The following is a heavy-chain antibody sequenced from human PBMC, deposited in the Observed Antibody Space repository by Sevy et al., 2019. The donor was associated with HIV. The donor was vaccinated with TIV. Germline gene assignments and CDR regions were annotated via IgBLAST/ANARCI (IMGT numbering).Heavy chain of an antibody. CDR1: GFTVSSNY. Sequence: GGSLRLSCAASGFTVSSNYMSWVRQAPGKGLEWVSVIYSGGSTYYADSVKGRFTISRDNSKNTLYRQMNSLRAEDTAVYYCASRHYDILTGPYYYYGMDVWGQGTTVTVSS. V-gene: IGHV3-66*01. CDR3: ASRHYDILTGPYYYYGMDV. D-gene: IGHD3-9*01. J-gene: IGHJ6*02. CDR2: IYSGGST.